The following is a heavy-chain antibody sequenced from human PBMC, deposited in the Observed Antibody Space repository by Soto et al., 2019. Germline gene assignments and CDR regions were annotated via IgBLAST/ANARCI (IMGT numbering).Heavy chain of an antibody. CDR3: TTLGYQLLWSGYYYYYGMDV. V-gene: IGHV3-30-3*01. CDR1: GFTYSTYT. J-gene: IGHJ6*02. Sequence: GGSLRLSCAASGFTYSTYTMHWARQAPGKGLEWVAVISYDGNNKFYADSVKGRFTISRDDSKNTLYLQMNSLKTEDTAVYYYTTLGYQLLWSGYYYYYGMDVWGQGTTVTVSS. CDR2: ISYDGNNK. D-gene: IGHD2-2*01.